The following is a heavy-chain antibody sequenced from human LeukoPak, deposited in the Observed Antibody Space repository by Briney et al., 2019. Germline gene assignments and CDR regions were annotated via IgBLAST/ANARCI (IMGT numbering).Heavy chain of an antibody. CDR3: AAWQTIIFDY. CDR2: INHSGST. V-gene: IGHV4-34*01. J-gene: IGHJ4*02. D-gene: IGHD5-24*01. Sequence: SETLSLTCAVYGGSFSGYYWSWIRQPPGKGLEWIGEINHSGSTNYNPSLRGRVTMSLDRPRNQFSLKLYSVSAADTAVYYCAAWQTIIFDYWGQGSLVTVSS. CDR1: GGSFSGYY.